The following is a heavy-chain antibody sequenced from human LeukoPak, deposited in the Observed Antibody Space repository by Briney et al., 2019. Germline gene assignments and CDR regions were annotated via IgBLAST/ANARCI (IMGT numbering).Heavy chain of an antibody. CDR3: VSFYETY. CDR1: GFTFSSYA. V-gene: IGHV3-30*04. J-gene: IGHJ4*02. Sequence: GGSLRLPCAASGFTFSSYAMHWVRQAPGKGLEWVAVISYDGSNKYYADSVKGRFTISRDNSKNTLYLQMNNLRAEDTAVYYCVSFYETYWGRGTLVTVSS. CDR2: ISYDGSNK. D-gene: IGHD2-2*01.